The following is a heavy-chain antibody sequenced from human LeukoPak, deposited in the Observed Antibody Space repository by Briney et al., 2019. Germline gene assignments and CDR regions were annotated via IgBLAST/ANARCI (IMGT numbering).Heavy chain of an antibody. J-gene: IGHJ5*02. CDR2: IIPILGIA. V-gene: IGHV1-69*04. CDR1: GGTFSSNT. D-gene: IGHD4-11*01. Sequence: GASVKVSCKASGGTFSSNTISWVRQAPGQGLEWMGRIIPILGIANYAQKFQGRVTITADKSTSTAYMELSSLRSEDTAVYYCARDDPDYSSFDPWGQGTLVTVSS. CDR3: ARDDPDYSSFDP.